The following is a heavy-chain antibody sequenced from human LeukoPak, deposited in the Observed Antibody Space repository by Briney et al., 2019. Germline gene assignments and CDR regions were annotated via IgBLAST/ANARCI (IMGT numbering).Heavy chain of an antibody. D-gene: IGHD2-15*01. CDR2: IGTGGDT. CDR1: GFAFSSYV. V-gene: IGHV3-47*02. Sequence: PGGSLRLSCAASGFAFSSYVLHWVRRAPGKGPEWVSAIGTGGDTYYADSVMGRFTISRDNAKKSLFLQMNSLIAEDMAVYYCARVSWGFNCSGGSCYSETSFDYWGQGTLVTVSS. CDR3: ARVSWGFNCSGGSCYSETSFDY. J-gene: IGHJ4*02.